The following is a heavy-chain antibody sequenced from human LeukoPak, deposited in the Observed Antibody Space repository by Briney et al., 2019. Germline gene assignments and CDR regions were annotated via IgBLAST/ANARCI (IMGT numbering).Heavy chain of an antibody. CDR1: GGPFSSYA. V-gene: IGHV1-69*04. D-gene: IGHD5-24*01. CDR3: ARDRDGATSFDY. CDR2: IIPILGIA. Sequence: ASVKVSCKASGGPFSSYAISWVRQAPGQGLEWMGRIIPILGIANYAQKFQGRVTITADKSTSTAYMELSSLRSEDTAVYYCARDRDGATSFDYWGQGTLVTVSS. J-gene: IGHJ4*02.